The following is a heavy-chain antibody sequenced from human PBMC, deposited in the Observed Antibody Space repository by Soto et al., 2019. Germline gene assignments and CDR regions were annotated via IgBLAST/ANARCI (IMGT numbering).Heavy chain of an antibody. V-gene: IGHV3-48*03. CDR2: ISSSSTTI. CDR1: GFTFSSYE. CDR3: ARSGYSSGFDYYYYGMDV. J-gene: IGHJ6*02. D-gene: IGHD5-18*01. Sequence: GGSLRLSCAASGFTFSSYEMHWVRQAPGKGLEWVSYISSSSTTIHYADSVKGRFTISRDNAKNSLYLEMNSLRAEDTAVYYCARSGYSSGFDYYYYGMDVWGQGTTVTVSS.